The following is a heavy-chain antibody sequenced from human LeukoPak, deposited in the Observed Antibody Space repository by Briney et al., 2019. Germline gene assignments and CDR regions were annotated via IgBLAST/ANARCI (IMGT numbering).Heavy chain of an antibody. Sequence: GGSLRLSCAASGFTFSSYGMHWVRQAPGKGLEWVAVIWYDGSNKYYADSVKGRFTISRDNSKNTLYLQMNSLRAEDTAVYYCARSGTIAGAGHLGGENGFDPWAGNPWPRSP. J-gene: IGHJ5*02. CDR3: ARSGTIAGAGHLGGENGFDP. D-gene: IGHD6-19*01. V-gene: IGHV3-33*01. CDR2: IWYDGSNK. CDR1: GFTFSSYG.